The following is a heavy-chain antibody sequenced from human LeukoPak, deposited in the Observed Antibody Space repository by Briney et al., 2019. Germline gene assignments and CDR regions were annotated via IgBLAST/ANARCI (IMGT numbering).Heavy chain of an antibody. D-gene: IGHD3-22*01. J-gene: IGHJ6*03. CDR3: AKAPTDSRKGYYYYMDV. V-gene: IGHV3-23*01. CDR1: GFTFSSYA. Sequence: GGSLRLSCAASGFTFSSYAMSWVRQAPGKGLEWVSAISGSGGSTYYADSVKGRFTISRDNSKNTLYLQMNSLRAEDTAVYYCAKAPTDSRKGYYYYMDVWGKGTTVTISS. CDR2: ISGSGGST.